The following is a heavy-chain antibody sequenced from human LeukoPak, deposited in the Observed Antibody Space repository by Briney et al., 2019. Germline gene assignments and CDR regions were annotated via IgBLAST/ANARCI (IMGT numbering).Heavy chain of an antibody. Sequence: GGSLRLSCAASGFTFSSYWMSWVRQAPGKGLEWVGRIKSKTDGGTTDYAAPVKGRFTISRDDSKNTLYLQMNSLKTEDTAVYYCTTPPTYYYGSGSPRKPTDYWGQGTLVTVSS. CDR3: TTPPTYYYGSGSPRKPTDY. D-gene: IGHD3-10*01. CDR1: GFTFSSYW. J-gene: IGHJ4*02. CDR2: IKSKTDGGTT. V-gene: IGHV3-15*01.